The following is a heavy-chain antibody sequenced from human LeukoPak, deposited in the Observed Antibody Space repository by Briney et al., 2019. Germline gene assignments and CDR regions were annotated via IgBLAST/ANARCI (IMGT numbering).Heavy chain of an antibody. CDR2: ISAYNGNT. J-gene: IGHJ4*02. CDR3: ARFLYGSGSYYTLDY. D-gene: IGHD3-10*01. CDR1: GYTFTSYG. Sequence: WASVKVSFKASGYTFTSYGISWVRQAPGQGLEWMGWISAYNGNTNYAQKLQGRVTMTTDTSTSTAYMELRSLRSDDTAVYYCARFLYGSGSYYTLDYWGQGALVTVSS. V-gene: IGHV1-18*01.